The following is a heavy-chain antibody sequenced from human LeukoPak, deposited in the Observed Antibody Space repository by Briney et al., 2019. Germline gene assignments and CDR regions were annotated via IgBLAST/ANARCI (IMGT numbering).Heavy chain of an antibody. D-gene: IGHD3-3*01. CDR2: IYYSGST. Sequence: PSETLSLTCTVSGGSISSYYWSWIRQPPGKGLEWIGYIYYSGSTNYNPSLKSRVTISVDTSKNQFSLKLSSVTAADTAVYYFARVYYDFWSGCSLIAFDIWGQGTMVTVSS. CDR1: GGSISSYY. J-gene: IGHJ3*02. CDR3: ARVYYDFWSGCSLIAFDI. V-gene: IGHV4-59*01.